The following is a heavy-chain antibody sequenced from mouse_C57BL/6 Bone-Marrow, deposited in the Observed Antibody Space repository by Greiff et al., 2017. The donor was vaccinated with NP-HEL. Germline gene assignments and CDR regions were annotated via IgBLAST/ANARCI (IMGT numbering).Heavy chain of an antibody. D-gene: IGHD1-1*01. CDR3: ARCGTTVVNFDV. Sequence: VQLQQSGAELVKPGASVKLSCTASGFNINNYYMHWVKQRPEQGLEWIGRIDPEDGDTKYAPKFKGKATITADTSSNTAYLQLSSLTSEDSAVYYCARCGTTVVNFDVWGTGTAITVSS. CDR2: IDPEDGDT. V-gene: IGHV14-2*01. J-gene: IGHJ1*03. CDR1: GFNINNYY.